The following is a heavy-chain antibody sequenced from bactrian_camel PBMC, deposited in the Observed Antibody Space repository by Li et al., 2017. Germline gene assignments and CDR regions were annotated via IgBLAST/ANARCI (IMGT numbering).Heavy chain of an antibody. CDR2: LYSVGGDT. D-gene: IGHD3*01. V-gene: IGHV3S6*01. CDR1: GYSYNDYS. CDR3: GAVPKGSLCRYDNFAY. J-gene: IGHJ6*01. Sequence: QVQLVESGGGSVQAGGSLNLSCVGSGYSYNDYSMAWFRQAPGKEREGVAHLYSVGGDTYYADSVKGRFTISQDNNKNTLYLQMDSLKPEDTAIYYCGAVPKGSLCRYDNFAYSGQGTQVTVS.